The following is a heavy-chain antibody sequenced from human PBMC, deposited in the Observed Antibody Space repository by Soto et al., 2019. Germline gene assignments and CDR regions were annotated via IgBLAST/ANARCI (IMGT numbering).Heavy chain of an antibody. D-gene: IGHD5-12*01. CDR1: GGSISSDNYY. CDR3: ARVKVGGSDLDYLDQ. J-gene: IGHJ4*02. Sequence: SETLSLTCPVSGGSISSDNYYWSWIRQPPGKGLEWIGHIYYSGSTYYNPSLKSRITITVDTSRNQFSLILSSVTAADTAVYYCARVKVGGSDLDYLDQWGQGTVVTVSS. V-gene: IGHV4-30-4*01. CDR2: IYYSGST.